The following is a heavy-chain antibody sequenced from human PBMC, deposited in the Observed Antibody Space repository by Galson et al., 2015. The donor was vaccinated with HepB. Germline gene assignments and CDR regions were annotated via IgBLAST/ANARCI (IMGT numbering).Heavy chain of an antibody. V-gene: IGHV3-74*01. D-gene: IGHD1-26*01. Sequence: SLRLSCAASGFTFDHYWIHWVRQAPGKGLMWVSRIYADGSDTGYADSAEGRFTISRDNAKSVLYLQMDSLTVADTAVYYCARDSGSYPFDYWGQGTLVTVSS. CDR3: ARDSGSYPFDY. CDR2: IYADGSDT. J-gene: IGHJ4*02. CDR1: GFTFDHYW.